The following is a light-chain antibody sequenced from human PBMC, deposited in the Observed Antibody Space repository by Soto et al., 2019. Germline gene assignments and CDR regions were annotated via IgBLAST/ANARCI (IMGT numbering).Light chain of an antibody. CDR2: DTN. CDR3: LLSYSGAVV. Sequence: QAVVTQEPSLTVSPGGTVTLTCACSTGPVITTHYPYWFQQKPGQAPKTLFYDTNHKHSWTPARFSASLLGDKAALTLSGTQPEHEAEYYCLLSYSGAVVFGRGTKLTVL. CDR1: TGPVITTHY. J-gene: IGLJ2*01. V-gene: IGLV7-46*01.